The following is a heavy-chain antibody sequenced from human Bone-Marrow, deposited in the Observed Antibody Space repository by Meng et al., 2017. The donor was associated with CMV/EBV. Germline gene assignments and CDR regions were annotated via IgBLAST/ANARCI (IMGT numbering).Heavy chain of an antibody. D-gene: IGHD6-6*01. CDR3: ARTRKDSSSSHYFDY. CDR2: INPNSGGT. V-gene: IGHV1-2*02. J-gene: IGHJ4*02. CDR1: GYTFTGYY. Sequence: ASVKVSCKASGYTFTGYYMHWVRQAPGQGLEWMGWINPNSGGTNYAQKFQGRVTMTRDTFISTAYMVRSRLRSDYTAVYYCARTRKDSSSSHYFDYGGQGKLVTVSA.